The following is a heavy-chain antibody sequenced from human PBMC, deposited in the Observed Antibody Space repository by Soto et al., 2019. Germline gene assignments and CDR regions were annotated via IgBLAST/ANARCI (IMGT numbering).Heavy chain of an antibody. D-gene: IGHD3-16*02. J-gene: IGHJ4*02. CDR2: ITGSGGST. V-gene: IGHV3-23*01. CDR3: AKGSLVSRNNVTASFDY. Sequence: GSLRLSCAASGFTFSSYAMSWVRQAPGKGLEWVSVITGSGGSTYYADSVKGRFDISRDSSKNTLYLQMNSLRAEDTAEYYCAKGSLVSRNNVTASFDYWGQGTLVTVSS. CDR1: GFTFSSYA.